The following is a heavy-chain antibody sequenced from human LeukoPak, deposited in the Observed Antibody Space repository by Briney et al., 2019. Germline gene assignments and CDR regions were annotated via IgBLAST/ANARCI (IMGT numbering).Heavy chain of an antibody. CDR1: GFTFSGYA. CDR3: ARDRKAWDCGGDCYWRSAYYFDY. J-gene: IGHJ4*02. CDR2: ISSSSSYI. V-gene: IGHV3-21*01. D-gene: IGHD2-21*02. Sequence: SGGSLRLSCAASGFTFSGYAMSWVRQAPGKGLEWVSSISSSSSYIYYADSVKGRFTISRDNAKNSLYLQMNSLRAEDTAVYYCARDRKAWDCGGDCYWRSAYYFDYWGQGTLVTVSS.